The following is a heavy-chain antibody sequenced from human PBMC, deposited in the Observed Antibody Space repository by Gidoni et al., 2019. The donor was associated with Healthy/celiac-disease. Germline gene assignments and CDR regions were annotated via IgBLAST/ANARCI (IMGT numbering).Heavy chain of an antibody. CDR3: ARPTRITMIVDAFDI. J-gene: IGHJ3*02. D-gene: IGHD3-22*01. CDR1: GGSISSSSYY. V-gene: IGHV4-39*01. CDR2: IYYSGST. Sequence: QLQLQESGPGLVKPSETLSLTCTVSGGSISSSSYYWGWIRQPPGKGLEWIGSIYYSGSTYYNPSLKSRVTISVDTSKNQFSLKLSSVTAADTAVYYCARPTRITMIVDAFDIWGQGTMVTVSS.